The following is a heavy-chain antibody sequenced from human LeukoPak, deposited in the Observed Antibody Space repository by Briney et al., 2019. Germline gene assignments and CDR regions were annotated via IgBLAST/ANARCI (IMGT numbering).Heavy chain of an antibody. J-gene: IGHJ4*02. CDR3: AKGALSDDFDY. CDR1: GFTFSPYA. CDR2: ISGNGGST. V-gene: IGHV3-23*01. D-gene: IGHD3-10*01. Sequence: GGSLRLSCAASGFTFSPYAMNWVRQAPGKGLEWVSGISGNGGSTHYVDSVKGRFTISRDNSKNTLYLQMNSLRAEDTAVYYCAKGALSDDFDYWGQGTLVTVSS.